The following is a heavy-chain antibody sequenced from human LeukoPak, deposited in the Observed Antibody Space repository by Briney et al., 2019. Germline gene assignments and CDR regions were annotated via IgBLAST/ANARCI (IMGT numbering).Heavy chain of an antibody. D-gene: IGHD1-14*01. J-gene: IGHJ4*02. CDR3: ARITQRAGAPAIDN. CDR1: GGSISSYY. V-gene: IGHV4-4*07. CDR2: IYTSGST. Sequence: SQTLSLTCTVSGGSISSYYWSWIRQPAGKGLEWIGRIYTSGSTNYNPSLKSRVTMSVDTSKNQFSLKLSSVTAADTAVYYCARITQRAGAPAIDNWGQGTLVTVSS.